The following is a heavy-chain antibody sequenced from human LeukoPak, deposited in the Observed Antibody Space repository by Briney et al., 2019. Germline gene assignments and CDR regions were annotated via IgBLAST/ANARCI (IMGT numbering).Heavy chain of an antibody. V-gene: IGHV3-7*01. J-gene: IGHJ4*02. CDR3: VLEGRLGNNPLLSFDF. D-gene: IGHD5-24*01. CDR1: GFTFSHQW. Sequence: GGSLRLTCGASGFTFSHQWMSWVRQAPGEGLEWVASVQEDGSDKYYVDSVKGRFSISRDNTKNSMYLQMDSLRAEDTAVYYCVLEGRLGNNPLLSFDFWGQGTLVIVSS. CDR2: VQEDGSDK.